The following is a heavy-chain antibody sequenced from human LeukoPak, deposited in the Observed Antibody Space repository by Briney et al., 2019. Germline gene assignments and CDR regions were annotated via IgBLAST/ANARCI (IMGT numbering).Heavy chain of an antibody. CDR1: GYTFTSYD. J-gene: IGHJ4*02. CDR3: ARGFPPRTYYDSSGYYSYYFDY. CDR2: MNPNSGNT. Sequence: ASVKVSCKASGYTFTSYDINWVRQATGQGLEWMGWMNPNSGNTGYAQKFQGRVTMTTETSTSTAYMELRSLRSDDTAIYYCARGFPPRTYYDSSGYYSYYFDYWGQGTLVTVSS. V-gene: IGHV1-8*01. D-gene: IGHD3-22*01.